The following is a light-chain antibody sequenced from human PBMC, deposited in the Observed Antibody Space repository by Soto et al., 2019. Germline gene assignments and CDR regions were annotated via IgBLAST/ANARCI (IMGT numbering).Light chain of an antibody. V-gene: IGLV2-14*01. J-gene: IGLJ1*01. CDR2: DVS. Sequence: QSALTQPASVSGSPGQSITISCTGTSGDVGGYNAVSWYQQHPGKAPKLMIYDVSNRPSGVSYRFSGSKSGSTASLTISGLQAEDEADYYCSPYTPSGVYVFGAGTKVTVL. CDR1: SGDVGGYNA. CDR3: SPYTPSGVYV.